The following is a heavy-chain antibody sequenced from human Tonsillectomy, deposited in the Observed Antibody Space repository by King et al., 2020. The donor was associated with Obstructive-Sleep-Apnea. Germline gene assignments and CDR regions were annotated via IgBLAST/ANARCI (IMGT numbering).Heavy chain of an antibody. CDR1: GFIVSSNY. V-gene: IGHV3-66*01. CDR3: ARENYYIVD. CDR2: IYSGGTT. J-gene: IGHJ4*02. Sequence: VQLVESGGGLVQPGGSLRLSCAAFGFIVSSNYMSWVRQAPGKGLEWVSVIYSGGTTYYADSVKGRLTISRGNSKNTLYLQMNSLRDDDTAMYYCARENYYIVDWGRGTLVTVSS.